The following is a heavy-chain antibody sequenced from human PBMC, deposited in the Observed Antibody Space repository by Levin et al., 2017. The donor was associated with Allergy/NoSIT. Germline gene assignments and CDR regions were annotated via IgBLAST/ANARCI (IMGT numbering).Heavy chain of an antibody. V-gene: IGHV3-11*03. CDR2: IITSGTHT. CDR1: GFTFSDYY. Sequence: GESLKISCAASGFTFSDYYMNWIRQAPGKGLEWISYIITSGTHTSYADSVKGRFTISRDNANNLVFLQMNSLRAEDTAVYYCAGRYGSGTYYQGNNYWGQGTLVTVSS. J-gene: IGHJ4*02. CDR3: AGRYGSGTYYQGNNY. D-gene: IGHD3-10*01.